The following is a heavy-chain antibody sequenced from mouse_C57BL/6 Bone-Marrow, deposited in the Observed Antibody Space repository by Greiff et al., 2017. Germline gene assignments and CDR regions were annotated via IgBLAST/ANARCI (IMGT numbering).Heavy chain of an antibody. CDR1: GFTFSDAW. J-gene: IGHJ4*01. D-gene: IGHD1-1*01. V-gene: IGHV6-6*01. Sequence: DVKLQESGGGLVQPGGSMKLSCAASGFTFSDAWMDWVRQSPEKGLEWVAEIRNKANNHATYYAESVKGRFTISRDDSKSSVYLQMNSIRAADTGIYYSPPSYDDSSSARDSGAQEPSVTAPS. CDR3: PPSYDDSSSARDS. CDR2: IRNKANNHAT.